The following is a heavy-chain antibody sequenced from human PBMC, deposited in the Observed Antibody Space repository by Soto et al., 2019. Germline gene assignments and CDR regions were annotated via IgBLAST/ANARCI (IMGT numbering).Heavy chain of an antibody. Sequence: SETLSLTCTVSGGSISSYYWSWIRQPPGKGLEWIGYIYYSGSTNYNPSLKSRVTISGDTSKHQFSLKLSSVTAADTAVYYCARLAAAGNWFDPWGQGTLVTVSS. CDR3: ARLAAAGNWFDP. CDR2: IYYSGST. D-gene: IGHD6-13*01. CDR1: GGSISSYY. J-gene: IGHJ5*02. V-gene: IGHV4-59*01.